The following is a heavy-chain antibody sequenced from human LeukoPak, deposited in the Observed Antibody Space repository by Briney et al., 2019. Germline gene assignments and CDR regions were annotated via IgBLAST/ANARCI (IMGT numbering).Heavy chain of an antibody. Sequence: SVKVSCKASGGTFSSYAISWVRQAPGQGLEWMGGIIPIFGTANYAQKFQGRVTITADESTSTAYMELSSLRSEDTAVYYCARGVNWNYGNFDYWGQGTLVTVSS. J-gene: IGHJ4*02. CDR3: ARGVNWNYGNFDY. V-gene: IGHV1-69*01. CDR1: GGTFSSYA. CDR2: IIPIFGTA. D-gene: IGHD1-7*01.